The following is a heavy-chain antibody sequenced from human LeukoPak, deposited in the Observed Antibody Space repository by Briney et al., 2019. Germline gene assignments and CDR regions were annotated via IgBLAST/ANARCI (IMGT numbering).Heavy chain of an antibody. V-gene: IGHV1-69*13. CDR2: ITPIFGTA. J-gene: IGHJ4*02. CDR1: GYTFTSYG. Sequence: SVKVSCKASGYTFTSYGISWVRQAPGQGLEWMGEITPIFGTANYAHNFQGRVTMTADESTSTAYMELSSLTYEDTAVYYCARSEWELTLDYWGQGTLLTVSS. CDR3: ARSEWELTLDY. D-gene: IGHD1-26*01.